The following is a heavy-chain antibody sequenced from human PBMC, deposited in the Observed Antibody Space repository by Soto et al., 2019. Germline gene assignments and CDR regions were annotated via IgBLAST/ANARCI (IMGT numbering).Heavy chain of an antibody. J-gene: IGHJ5*02. CDR1: GGSMSSSSYY. V-gene: IGHV4-39*07. Sequence: SETLSLTCTVSGGSMSSSSYYWVWIRQPPGKGMEWIGSIYLSGSTYHNPSLKSRVTISVDTYKNQFSLKLSSVTAADTAVYYCAREMGRAGYGTGGWFDPWGQGTLVTVSS. CDR2: IYLSGST. CDR3: AREMGRAGYGTGGWFDP. D-gene: IGHD1-1*01.